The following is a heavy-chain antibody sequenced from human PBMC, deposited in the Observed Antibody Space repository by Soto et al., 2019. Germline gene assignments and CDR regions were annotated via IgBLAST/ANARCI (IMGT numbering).Heavy chain of an antibody. CDR2: IIPIFGIK. CDR1: GGTFNTYA. V-gene: IGHV1-69*01. CDR3: AKEAGDH. Sequence: QMQLVQSGAEVKERGSSVKISCKTSGGTFNTYALTWVRQAPGQGLEWIGGIIPIFGIKNVAQRFQGRVTSNADASLTTAYMEMTSLRYDDTAVYYCAKEAGDHWGQGTLVTVSS. D-gene: IGHD3-10*01. J-gene: IGHJ4*02.